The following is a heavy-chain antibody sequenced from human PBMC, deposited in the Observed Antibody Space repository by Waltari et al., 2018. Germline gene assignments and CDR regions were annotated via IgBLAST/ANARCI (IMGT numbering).Heavy chain of an antibody. CDR1: GFSLSTSGVG. V-gene: IGHV2-5*01. D-gene: IGHD3-3*01. Sequence: QITLKESGPTLVKPTQTLTLTCTFSGFSLSTSGVGVGWIRQPPGKALEWLALIYWNDDKRYSPSLKSRLTITKDTSKNQVVLTMANMDPVDTATYYCAHSLDFWSGYWFDPWGQGTLVTVSS. CDR3: AHSLDFWSGYWFDP. CDR2: IYWNDDK. J-gene: IGHJ5*02.